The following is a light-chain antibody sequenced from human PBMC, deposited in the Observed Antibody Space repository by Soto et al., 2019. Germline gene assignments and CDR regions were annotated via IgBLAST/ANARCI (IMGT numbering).Light chain of an antibody. J-gene: IGLJ1*01. Sequence: QSVLTQPASVSGSPGQSITISCTGTSSDVGGYNYVSWYQQHPGKAPKLMISEVSNRPSGVSNRFSGSKSGNTASLTISGLQADDEADYYCSSYTSRSTLYVFGTGSKVTVL. V-gene: IGLV2-14*01. CDR2: EVS. CDR3: SSYTSRSTLYV. CDR1: SSDVGGYNY.